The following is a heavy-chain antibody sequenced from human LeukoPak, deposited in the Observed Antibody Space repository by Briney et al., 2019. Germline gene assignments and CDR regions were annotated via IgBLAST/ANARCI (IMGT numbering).Heavy chain of an antibody. J-gene: IGHJ4*02. D-gene: IGHD3-22*01. CDR3: ARDQVYYYDSSGYPDY. V-gene: IGHV3-7*01. CDR1: GFSFSDAW. CDR2: IKQDGSEK. Sequence: PGGSLRLSCAASGFSFSDAWMSWVHQAPGKGLEWVANIKQDGSEKYYVDSVKGRFTISRDNAKNSLYLQMNSLRAEDTAVYYCARDQVYYYDSSGYPDYWGQGTLVTVSS.